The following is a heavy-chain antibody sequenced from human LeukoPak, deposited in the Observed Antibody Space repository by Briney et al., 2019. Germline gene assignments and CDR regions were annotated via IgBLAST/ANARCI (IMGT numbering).Heavy chain of an antibody. Sequence: ETLSLTCTFSGGSVSSSSYYWSWIRQPPGKGLEWIGYIYYSGSTNYNPSLKSRVTISVDTSKNQFSLKLSSVTAADTAVYYCAGGITMVRGVMGNYYYYYAMDVWGQGTTITVSS. CDR2: IYYSGST. V-gene: IGHV4-61*01. CDR3: AGGITMVRGVMGNYYYYYAMDV. D-gene: IGHD3-10*01. CDR1: GGSVSSSSYY. J-gene: IGHJ6*02.